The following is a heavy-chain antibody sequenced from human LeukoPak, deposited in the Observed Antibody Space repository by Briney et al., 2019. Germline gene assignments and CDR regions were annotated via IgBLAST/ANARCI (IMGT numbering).Heavy chain of an antibody. CDR1: GFTFSSYG. D-gene: IGHD6-19*01. V-gene: IGHV3-30*18. J-gene: IGHJ4*02. Sequence: GGSLRLSCAASGFTFSSYGMHWVRQAPGRGLEWVAVISYDGSNKYYADSVKGRFTISRDNSKNTLYLQMNSLRAEDTAVYYCAKDWGSGWRRRTYYFDYWGQGTLVTVSS. CDR3: AKDWGSGWRRRTYYFDY. CDR2: ISYDGSNK.